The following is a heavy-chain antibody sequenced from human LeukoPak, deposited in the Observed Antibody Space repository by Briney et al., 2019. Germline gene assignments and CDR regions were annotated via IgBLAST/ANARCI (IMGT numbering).Heavy chain of an antibody. Sequence: GGSLRLSCTASGFTFGDYAMSWVRQAPGKGLEWVGFIRSKAYGGTTEYAASVKGRFTISRDDSKSIAYLQMNSLKTEDTAVYYCTSEWELGYWGQGTLVTVSS. J-gene: IGHJ4*02. V-gene: IGHV3-49*04. CDR3: TSEWELGY. CDR1: GFTFGDYA. D-gene: IGHD1-26*01. CDR2: IRSKAYGGTT.